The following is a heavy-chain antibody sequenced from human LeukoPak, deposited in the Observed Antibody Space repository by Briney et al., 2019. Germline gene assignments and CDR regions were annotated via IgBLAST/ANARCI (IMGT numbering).Heavy chain of an antibody. J-gene: IGHJ4*02. Sequence: PGGSLRLSCAASGFTFSSYGMHWVRQAPGKGLEWVAVISYDGSNKYYADSVKGRFTISRDNSKNTLYLQMNSLRAEDTAVYYCAYGSGPFDYWGRGTLVTVSS. CDR1: GFTFSSYG. CDR3: AYGSGPFDY. CDR2: ISYDGSNK. V-gene: IGHV3-30*03. D-gene: IGHD3-10*01.